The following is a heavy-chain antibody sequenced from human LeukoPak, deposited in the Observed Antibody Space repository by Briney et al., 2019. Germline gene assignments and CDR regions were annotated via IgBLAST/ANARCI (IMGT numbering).Heavy chain of an antibody. V-gene: IGHV5-51*01. CDR1: GYSFTSYW. CDR2: IYPGDSDT. D-gene: IGHD7-27*01. CDR3: ARLLTGDQGYNWFGP. J-gene: IGHJ5*02. Sequence: GESLKISCKGSGYSFTSYWIAWVRQMPGKGLEWMGIIYPGDSDTRCSPSFQGQVTISADKSINTAYLQWSSLKASDTATYYCARLLTGDQGYNWFGPWGQGTLVTVSS.